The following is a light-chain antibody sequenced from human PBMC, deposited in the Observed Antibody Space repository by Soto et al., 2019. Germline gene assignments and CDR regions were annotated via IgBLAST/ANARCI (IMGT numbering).Light chain of an antibody. CDR3: AAWDVSLVV. CDR1: SSNIGTNT. CDR2: SDN. V-gene: IGLV1-44*01. Sequence: QSVLTQPPSASGTPGQRVTISCSGSSSNIGTNTVIWYQQLPGAAPKLLIYSDNQRPSVVPYRFSGSKSGTSASLAISGLQSEDEADYYCAAWDVSLVVFGGGTKLTVL. J-gene: IGLJ2*01.